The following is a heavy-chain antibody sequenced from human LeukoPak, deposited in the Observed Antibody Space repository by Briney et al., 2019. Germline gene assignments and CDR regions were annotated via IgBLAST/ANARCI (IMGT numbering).Heavy chain of an antibody. CDR2: IYYSKST. CDR1: GGSISSYY. J-gene: IGHJ5*02. V-gene: IGHV4-59*01. Sequence: SETLSLTCTVSGGSISSYYWSWIRQPPGKGLEWIGYIYYSKSTNYNPSLKSRVTISGDTSKNQFSLKLTSVTAADTAVYYCARGLSDSGGYYYGGRFDPWGQGTLVTVSS. D-gene: IGHD3-22*01. CDR3: ARGLSDSGGYYYGGRFDP.